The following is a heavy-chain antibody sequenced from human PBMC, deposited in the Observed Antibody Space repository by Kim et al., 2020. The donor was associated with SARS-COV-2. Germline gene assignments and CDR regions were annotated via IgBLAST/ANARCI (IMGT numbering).Heavy chain of an antibody. CDR2: IYYSGST. D-gene: IGHD3-10*01. V-gene: IGHV4-39*01. CDR1: GGSISSSSYY. J-gene: IGHJ4*02. Sequence: SETLSLTCTVSGGSISSSSYYWGWIRQPPGKGLEWIGSIYYSGSTYYNPSLKSRVTISVDTSKNQFSLKLSSVTAADTAVYYCARHGTMTYYYGSVGLWWNDYWGQGTLVTVSS. CDR3: ARHGTMTYYYGSVGLWWNDY.